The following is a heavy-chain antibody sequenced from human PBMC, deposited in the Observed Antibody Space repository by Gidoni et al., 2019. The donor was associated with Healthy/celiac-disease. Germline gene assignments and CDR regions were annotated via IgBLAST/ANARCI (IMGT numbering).Heavy chain of an antibody. CDR1: GFTFSSYA. CDR2: ISYDGSNK. V-gene: IGHV3-30-3*01. J-gene: IGHJ6*02. Sequence: QVQLVESGGGVVQPGRSLRLSCAASGFTFSSYAMHWVRQAPGKGLGWVAVISYDGSNKYYADSVKGRFTFSRDNSKNTLYLQMNSLRAEDTAVYYCARVHVGKQDLYYDFWSGYLGMDVWGQGTTVTVSS. D-gene: IGHD3-3*01. CDR3: ARVHVGKQDLYYDFWSGYLGMDV.